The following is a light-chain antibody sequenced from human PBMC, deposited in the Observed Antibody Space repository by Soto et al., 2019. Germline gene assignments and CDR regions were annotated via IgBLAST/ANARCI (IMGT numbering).Light chain of an antibody. CDR3: TLFTGSGTFV. Sequence: QSALTQPPSVSGSPGQSVTISCTGTSSDGDIYNRVSWYQQPPGTAPKLIIFEVNNRPPGVPDRFSGSKSGNTASLIISGLQAEDEADYFCTLFTGSGTFVFGTGTKVTVL. V-gene: IGLV2-18*01. CDR1: SSDGDIYNR. CDR2: EVN. J-gene: IGLJ1*01.